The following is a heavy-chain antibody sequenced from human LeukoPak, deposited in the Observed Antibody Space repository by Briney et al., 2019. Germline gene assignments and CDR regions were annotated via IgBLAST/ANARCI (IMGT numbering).Heavy chain of an antibody. J-gene: IGHJ4*02. CDR3: ARADLYGDYVSYFDY. Sequence: PSETLSLTCTVSGYSISSGYYWGWIRQPPGKGLEWIGSIYHSGSTYYNPSPKSRVTISVDTSKNQFSLKLSSVTAADTAVYYCARADLYGDYVSYFDYWGQGTLVTVSS. CDR1: GYSISSGYY. D-gene: IGHD4-17*01. CDR2: IYHSGST. V-gene: IGHV4-38-2*02.